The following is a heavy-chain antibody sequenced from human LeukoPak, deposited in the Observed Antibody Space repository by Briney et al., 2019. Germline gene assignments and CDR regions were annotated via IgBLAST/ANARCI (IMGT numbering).Heavy chain of an antibody. V-gene: IGHV4-39*07. D-gene: IGHD1-14*01. J-gene: IGHJ4*02. CDR1: GGSISTSSYY. Sequence: PSETLSLTCTVSGGSISTSSYYWGWVRQPPGKGLEWIGNIFYSGSTYYSPSLKSRVTISLDTSRNQFSLKLSSVTAADTAVYYCACPSGNHLYSFDYWGQGTLVTVSS. CDR3: ACPSGNHLYSFDY. CDR2: IFYSGST.